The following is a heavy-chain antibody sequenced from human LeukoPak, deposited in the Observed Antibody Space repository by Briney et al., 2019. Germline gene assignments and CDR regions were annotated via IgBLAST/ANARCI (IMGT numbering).Heavy chain of an antibody. J-gene: IGHJ6*02. CDR1: GGSISSSNW. CDR2: IYHSGST. CDR3: ARGRDSSSWYGMDV. D-gene: IGHD6-13*01. Sequence: PSETLSLTCAVSGGSISSSNWWSWVRQPPGKGLEWIGEIYHSGSTNYNPSLKSRVTISVDKSKNQFSLKLSSVTAADTAVYYCARGRDSSSWYGMDVWGQGTTVTVSS. V-gene: IGHV4-4*02.